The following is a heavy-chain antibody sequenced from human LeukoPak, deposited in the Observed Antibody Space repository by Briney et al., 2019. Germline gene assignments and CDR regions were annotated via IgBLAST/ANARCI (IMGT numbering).Heavy chain of an antibody. V-gene: IGHV4-31*03. J-gene: IGHJ4*02. Sequence: SQTLSLTCTVSGDSISGGGHYWSWIRQHPGKGLEWIGYIYYSGSTYYNPSLKSRVTISVDTSKNQFSLKLSSVTAADTAVYYCARVEGDFWSGDPYLVDYWGQGTLVTVSS. D-gene: IGHD3-3*01. CDR1: GDSISGGGHY. CDR2: IYYSGST. CDR3: ARVEGDFWSGDPYLVDY.